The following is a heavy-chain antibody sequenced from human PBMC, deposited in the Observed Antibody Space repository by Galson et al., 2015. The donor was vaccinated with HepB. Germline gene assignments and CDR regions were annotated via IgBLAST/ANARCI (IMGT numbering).Heavy chain of an antibody. J-gene: IGHJ4*02. V-gene: IGHV3-30*19. CDR1: GFTFSSYG. CDR2: ISYDGSNK. Sequence: SLRLSCAASGFTFSSYGMHWVRQAPGKGLEWVAVISYDGSNKYYADSVKGRFTISRDNSKNTLYLQMNSLRAEDTAVYYCARDGDIVVVVAATAYYFDYWGQGTLVTVSS. CDR3: ARDGDIVVVVAATAYYFDY. D-gene: IGHD2-15*01.